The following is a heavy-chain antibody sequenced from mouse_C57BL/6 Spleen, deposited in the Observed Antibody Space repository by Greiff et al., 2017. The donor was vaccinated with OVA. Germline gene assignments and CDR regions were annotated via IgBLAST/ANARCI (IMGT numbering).Heavy chain of an antibody. CDR3: ARTDSNYYAMDY. CDR1: GYAFSSSW. V-gene: IGHV1-82*01. CDR2: IYPGDGDT. J-gene: IGHJ4*01. Sequence: VKLQESRPELVKPGASVKISCKASGYAFSSSWMNWVKQRPGKGLEWIGRIYPGDGDTNYNGKFKGKATLTADKSSSTAYMQLSSLTSEDSAVYFCARTDSNYYAMDYWGQGTSVTVSS.